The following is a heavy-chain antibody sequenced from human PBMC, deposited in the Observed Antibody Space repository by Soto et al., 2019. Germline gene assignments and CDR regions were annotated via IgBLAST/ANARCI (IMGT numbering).Heavy chain of an antibody. J-gene: IGHJ3*02. Sequence: ASVKVSCKASGGTFSSYAISWVRQAPGQGLEWMGGIIPIFGTANYAQKFQGRVTITADESTSTAYMELSSLRSEDTAVYYCARDRALTGTDAFDIWGQGTMVTVSS. CDR3: ARDRALTGTDAFDI. V-gene: IGHV1-69*13. D-gene: IGHD7-27*01. CDR2: IIPIFGTA. CDR1: GGTFSSYA.